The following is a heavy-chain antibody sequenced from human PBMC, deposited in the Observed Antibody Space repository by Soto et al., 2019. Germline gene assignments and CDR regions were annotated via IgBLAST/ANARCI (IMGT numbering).Heavy chain of an antibody. CDR1: GFTFSSYA. V-gene: IGHV3-30-3*01. D-gene: IGHD3-3*01. Sequence: GGSLRLSCAASGFTFSSYAMHWVRQAPGKGLEWVAVISYDGSNKYYADSVKGRFTISRDNSKNTLYLQMNSLRAEDTAVYYCARDRGHDFWSGYYNDYWGQGTLVTVSS. J-gene: IGHJ4*02. CDR3: ARDRGHDFWSGYYNDY. CDR2: ISYDGSNK.